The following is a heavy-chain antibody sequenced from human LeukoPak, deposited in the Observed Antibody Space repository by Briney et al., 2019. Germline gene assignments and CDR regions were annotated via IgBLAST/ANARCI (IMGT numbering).Heavy chain of an antibody. D-gene: IGHD4-17*01. J-gene: IGHJ6*02. V-gene: IGHV3-30-3*01. CDR2: ISYDGSNK. CDR3: ARDPQRWPVRPYYYGMDV. CDR1: GFTFSSYA. Sequence: GRSLRLSCAASGFTFSSYAMHWVRQAPGKGLEWVAVISYDGSNKYYADPVKGRFTISRDNSKNTLYLQMNSLRAEDTAVYYCARDPQRWPVRPYYYGMDVWGQGTTVTVSS.